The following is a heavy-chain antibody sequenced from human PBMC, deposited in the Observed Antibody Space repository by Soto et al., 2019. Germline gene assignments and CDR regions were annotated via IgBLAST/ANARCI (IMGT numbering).Heavy chain of an antibody. V-gene: IGHV3-48*01. J-gene: IGHJ4*02. CDR2: INSGSTSV. D-gene: IGHD1-26*01. CDR1: GFIFNSYS. CDR3: ASSASPDAY. Sequence: GGSLRLSCVASGFIFNSYSMNWVRQAPGKGLEWISYINSGSTSVFYADSVKGRFTISRDNAKNSLYLQMNSLRAEDTAGYYCASSASPDAYWGQGTLVTVSS.